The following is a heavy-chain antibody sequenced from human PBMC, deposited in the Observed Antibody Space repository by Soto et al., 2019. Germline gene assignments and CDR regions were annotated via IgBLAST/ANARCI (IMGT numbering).Heavy chain of an antibody. J-gene: IGHJ5*02. D-gene: IGHD3-16*02. CDR1: GGTFSSYT. CDR2: IIPILGIA. V-gene: IGHV1-69*04. Sequence: SVKVSCKASGGTFSSYTISWVRQAPGQGLEWMGRIIPILGIANYAQKFQGRVTITADKSTSTAYMELSSLRSEDTAVYYCAREAYYDYVWGSYRHNWFDPWGQGTLVTVSS. CDR3: AREAYYDYVWGSYRHNWFDP.